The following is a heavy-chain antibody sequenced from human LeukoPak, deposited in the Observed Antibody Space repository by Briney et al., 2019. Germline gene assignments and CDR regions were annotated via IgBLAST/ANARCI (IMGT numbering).Heavy chain of an antibody. CDR1: GFTFDDYA. CDR2: ISWNSGSI. V-gene: IGHV3-9*01. D-gene: IGHD6-19*01. J-gene: IGHJ4*02. CDR3: ACRGGSSGWSGGY. Sequence: PGRSLRLSCAASGFTFDDYAMHWVRQAPGKGLEWVSGISWNSGSIGYADSVKGRFTISRDNAKNSLYLQMNSLRAEDTAVYYCACRGGSSGWSGGYWGQGTLVTVSS.